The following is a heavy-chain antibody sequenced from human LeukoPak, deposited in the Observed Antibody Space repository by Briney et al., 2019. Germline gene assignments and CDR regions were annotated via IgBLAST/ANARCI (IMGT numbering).Heavy chain of an antibody. CDR2: IYYTGST. V-gene: IGHV4-59*08. CDR1: GASISDYY. CDR3: ARHSRAYSSTSGTFEY. J-gene: IGHJ4*02. Sequence: SETLSLTCTVPGASISDYYWSWIRQSPGKGLEWFGYIYYTGSTKYNPSLESRVTISIDTSKNHLYLKLSSVTAADTAMYYCARHSRAYSSTSGTFEYWGQGTLVTVSS. D-gene: IGHD2-2*01.